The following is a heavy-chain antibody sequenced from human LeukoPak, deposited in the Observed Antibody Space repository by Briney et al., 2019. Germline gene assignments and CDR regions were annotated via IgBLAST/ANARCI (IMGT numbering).Heavy chain of an antibody. V-gene: IGHV3-48*01. CDR3: ARDGIFGVVITYFDY. J-gene: IGHJ4*02. CDR2: ISSSSSTI. D-gene: IGHD3-3*01. CDR1: GFTFSSYS. Sequence: GGSLRLSCAASGFTFSSYSMNWVRQAPGKGLEWVSYISSSSSTIYYADSVKGRFTISRDNAKNSLYLQMNSLRAEDTAVYYCARDGIFGVVITYFDYWGQGTLVTVSS.